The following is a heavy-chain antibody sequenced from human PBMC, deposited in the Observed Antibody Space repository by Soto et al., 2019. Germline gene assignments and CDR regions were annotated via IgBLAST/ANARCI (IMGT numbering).Heavy chain of an antibody. CDR2: IYYSGST. CDR1: GGSISSYY. V-gene: IGHV4-59*08. D-gene: IGHD3-3*01. CDR3: ARSNYDFWSGNPRYYYMDV. Sequence: SETLSLTCTVSGGSISSYYWSWIRQPPGKGLEWIGYIYYSGSTNYNPSLKSRVTISVDTSKNQFSLKLSSVTAADTAVYYCARSNYDFWSGNPRYYYMDVWGKGTTVTVSS. J-gene: IGHJ6*03.